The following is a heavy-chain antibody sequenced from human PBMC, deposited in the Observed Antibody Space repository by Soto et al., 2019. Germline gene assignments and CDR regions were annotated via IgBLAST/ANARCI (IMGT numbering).Heavy chain of an antibody. CDR3: AKKVGPPGYSYGFYGMDF. CDR1: GFTCNSYA. CDR2: MSVSGST. D-gene: IGHD5-18*01. J-gene: IGHJ6*02. V-gene: IGHV3-23*01. Sequence: EVQVLESGGGLVQPGGSLRLSCAASGFTCNSYAMTWVRQAPGKGLEWVSAMSVSGSTHYAASVKGRFTISRDNSKNTLYLQMNSLRAEDTAIYYCAKKVGPPGYSYGFYGMDFRGQGTTVTVSS.